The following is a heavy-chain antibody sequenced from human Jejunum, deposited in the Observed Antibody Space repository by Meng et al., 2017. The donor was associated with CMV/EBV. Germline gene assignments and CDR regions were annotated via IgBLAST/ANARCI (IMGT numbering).Heavy chain of an antibody. Sequence: EVQLVESGXGLVQPGXSLRLSCAASEFTVSNNYMAWVRQAPGKGLEWVSVIYSGGNTYYGDSVKDRFTISRDTSKNTVYLQMDSLRAEDTAVYYCARGAGSSSSRRSLDYWGQGTLVTVSS. CDR3: ARGAGSSSSRRSLDY. J-gene: IGHJ4*03. V-gene: IGHV3-66*01. D-gene: IGHD6-6*01. CDR2: IYSGGNT. CDR1: EFTVSNNY.